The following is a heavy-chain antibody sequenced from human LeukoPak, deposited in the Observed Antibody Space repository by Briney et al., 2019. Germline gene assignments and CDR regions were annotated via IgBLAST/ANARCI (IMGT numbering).Heavy chain of an antibody. CDR2: INSDGSST. V-gene: IGHV3-74*01. D-gene: IGHD3-9*01. CDR3: ARGPYDILTGYYGYYFDY. Sequence: PGGSLRLSCAASGFTFSSYWMHWVRQAPGKGLVWVSRINSDGSSTSYADSVKGRFTISGDNAKNTLYLQMNSLRAEDTAVYYCARGPYDILTGYYGYYFDYWGQGTLVTVSS. CDR1: GFTFSSYW. J-gene: IGHJ4*02.